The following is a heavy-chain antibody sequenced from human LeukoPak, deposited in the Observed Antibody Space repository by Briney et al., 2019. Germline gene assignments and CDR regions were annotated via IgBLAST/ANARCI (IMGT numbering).Heavy chain of an antibody. CDR2: IIPIFGTA. Sequence: ASVKVSCKASGGTFSSYAISWVRQAPGQGLEWMGGIIPIFGTANYAQKFHGRVTITADESTSTAYMELSSLRSEDTAVYYCARAVKGTIFGVVILHAFDIWGQGTMVTVSS. CDR1: GGTFSSYA. J-gene: IGHJ3*02. V-gene: IGHV1-69*13. CDR3: ARAVKGTIFGVVILHAFDI. D-gene: IGHD3-3*01.